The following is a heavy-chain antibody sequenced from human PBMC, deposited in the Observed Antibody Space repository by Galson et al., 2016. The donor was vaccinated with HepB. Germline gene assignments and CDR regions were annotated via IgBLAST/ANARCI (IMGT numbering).Heavy chain of an antibody. Sequence: SLRLSCAVSGLRFSDLWMDWVRQAPGKGLEWVANIKGDGSLKFYVDSVRGRFTISRDNAKNSVYLQMNSLTVEDTGVYYCAREGIGDYFDWGQGMLVTVSS. J-gene: IGHJ4*02. CDR3: AREGIGDYFD. V-gene: IGHV3-7*01. D-gene: IGHD2-21*01. CDR2: IKGDGSLK. CDR1: GLRFSDLW.